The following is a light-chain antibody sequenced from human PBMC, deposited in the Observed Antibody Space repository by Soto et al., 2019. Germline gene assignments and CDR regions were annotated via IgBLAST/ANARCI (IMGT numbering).Light chain of an antibody. J-gene: IGKJ3*01. CDR3: QQYNNWPCT. Sequence: EIVMTQSPATLSVSPGERATLSCRASQSVSSNLAWYQQKPGQAPRLLIYGASTRATVVPARFSGSGSGTEFTLTISSLQAEDFAVYYCQQYNNWPCTFGPGTKVDIK. CDR2: GAS. CDR1: QSVSSN. V-gene: IGKV3-15*01.